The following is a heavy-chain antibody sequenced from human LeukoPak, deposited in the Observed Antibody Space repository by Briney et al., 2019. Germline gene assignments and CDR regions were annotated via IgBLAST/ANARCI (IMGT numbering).Heavy chain of an antibody. CDR1: GYTFTSYY. J-gene: IGHJ4*02. CDR2: INPSGGST. Sequence: ASVKVYCKASGYTFTSYYMHWARQAPGQGLEWMGIINPSGGSTSYAQKFQGRVTMTRDTSTSTVYMELSSLRSEDTAVYYCARGGYSGSYPYYFDYWGQGTLVTVSS. D-gene: IGHD1-26*01. V-gene: IGHV1-46*01. CDR3: ARGGYSGSYPYYFDY.